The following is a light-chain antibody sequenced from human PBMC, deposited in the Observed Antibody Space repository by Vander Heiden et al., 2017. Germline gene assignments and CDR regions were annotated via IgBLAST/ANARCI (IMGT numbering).Light chain of an antibody. Sequence: QSVLTTPPSASGTPGQRVTNPCSGSSSNIGRNNVNWYQQLPGTAPKVLIYDNNQRPSGIPDRFSGAKSGTSASMAISGLQAEDEADYYCAAGDDSLTGWVFGGGTKLSVL. CDR1: SSNIGRNN. J-gene: IGLJ3*02. CDR2: DNN. V-gene: IGLV1-44*01. CDR3: AAGDDSLTGWV.